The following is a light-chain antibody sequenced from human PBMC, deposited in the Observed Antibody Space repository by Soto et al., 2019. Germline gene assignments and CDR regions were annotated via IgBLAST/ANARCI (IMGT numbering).Light chain of an antibody. Sequence: DIQMTQSPSSLSASVGDTVTITCRPSQFISTYLNWYQQKPGKAPNLLIYTTSSLQSGVPSRFSGSGSGTDFTLTISSLQPEDFATYYCQQANSFPITFGQGTRLEIK. CDR3: QQANSFPIT. CDR1: QFISTY. V-gene: IGKV1-39*01. CDR2: TTS. J-gene: IGKJ5*01.